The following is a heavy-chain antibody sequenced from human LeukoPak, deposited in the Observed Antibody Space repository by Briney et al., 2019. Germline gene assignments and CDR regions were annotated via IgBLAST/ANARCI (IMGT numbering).Heavy chain of an antibody. Sequence: PSQTLSLTCTVSGVSVSSGFYYWRWIRQPAGKGLEWIGRIDNSGTTNYNPSLKSRVTISLDTSKNQFSLKLSSVTAADTAVYYCAREVLDTAFNWFAPWGQGTLVTVSS. CDR2: IDNSGTT. D-gene: IGHD5-18*01. V-gene: IGHV4-61*02. CDR3: AREVLDTAFNWFAP. J-gene: IGHJ5*02. CDR1: GVSVSSGFYY.